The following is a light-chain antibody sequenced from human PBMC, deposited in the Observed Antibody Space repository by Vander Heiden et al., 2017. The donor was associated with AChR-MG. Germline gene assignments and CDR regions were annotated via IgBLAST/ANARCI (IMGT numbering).Light chain of an antibody. CDR1: SSDVGAYNY. CDR3: ASYTSSNNYVV. V-gene: IGLV2-8*01. J-gene: IGLJ2*01. Sequence: QSALTQPPSASGSPGQSVAISCTGTSSDVGAYNYVSWYQHPPGKAPKLMIYEVTKRPSGVPDRFSGSKSGNTASLTVSGLQAEDEADYYCASYTSSNNYVVFGGGTKLAVL. CDR2: EVT.